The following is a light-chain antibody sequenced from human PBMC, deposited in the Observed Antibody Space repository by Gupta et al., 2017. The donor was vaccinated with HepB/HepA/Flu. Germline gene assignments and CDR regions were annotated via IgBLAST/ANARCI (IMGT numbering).Light chain of an antibody. CDR1: SSYVGGYNY. Sequence: QSALTPPPSASGSPGQSVTISCTGTSSYVGGYNYVSWYQQHPGKAPKLRSYEVTRRPSGVPDRFSGSKSGNTASPIVSGLQAEDEADYYGCSYGGSNNMKAGFGGGTKL. CDR3: CSYGGSNNMKAG. J-gene: IGLJ2*01. CDR2: EVT. V-gene: IGLV2-8*01.